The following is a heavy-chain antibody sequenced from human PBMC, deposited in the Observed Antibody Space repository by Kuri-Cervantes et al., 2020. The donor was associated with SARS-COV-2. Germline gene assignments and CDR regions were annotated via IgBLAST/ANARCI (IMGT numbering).Heavy chain of an antibody. CDR3: ARTVTTTPDY. D-gene: IGHD4-11*01. V-gene: IGHV4-38-2*01. CDR2: IYHSGST. J-gene: IGHJ4*02. CDR1: GLTFSDYY. Sequence: GSLRLSCAASGLTFSDYYMSWIRQPPGKGLEWIGSIYHSGSTYYNPSLKSRVTISVDTSKNQFSLKLSSVTAADTAVYYCARTVTTTPDYWGQGTLVTVSS.